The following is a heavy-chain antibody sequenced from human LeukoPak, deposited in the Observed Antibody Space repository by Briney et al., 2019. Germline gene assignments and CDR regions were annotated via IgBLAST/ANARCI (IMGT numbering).Heavy chain of an antibody. D-gene: IGHD1-1*01. V-gene: IGHV3-30*18. Sequence: PGGSLRLSCAASGFAFSSYGMHWVRQAPGKGLEWVAVISYDGSNKYYADSVKGRFTISRDNSKNTLYLQMNSLRAEDTAEYYCAKDPQQRAPHSPPDDYWGQGTLVTVSS. CDR3: AKDPQQRAPHSPPDDY. CDR1: GFAFSSYG. J-gene: IGHJ4*02. CDR2: ISYDGSNK.